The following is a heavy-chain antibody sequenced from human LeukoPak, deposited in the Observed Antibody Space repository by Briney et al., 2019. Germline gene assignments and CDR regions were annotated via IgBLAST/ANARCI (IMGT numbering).Heavy chain of an antibody. CDR2: ISYDGSNK. Sequence: PGRSLRLSCAASGSTFSSYAMHWVRQAPGKGLEWVAVISYDGSNKYYADSVKGRFTISRDNSKNTLYLQMNRLRAEDTAVYYCASPDDYGDNLYYFDYWGQGTLVTVSS. J-gene: IGHJ4*02. D-gene: IGHD4-17*01. V-gene: IGHV3-30*04. CDR1: GSTFSSYA. CDR3: ASPDDYGDNLYYFDY.